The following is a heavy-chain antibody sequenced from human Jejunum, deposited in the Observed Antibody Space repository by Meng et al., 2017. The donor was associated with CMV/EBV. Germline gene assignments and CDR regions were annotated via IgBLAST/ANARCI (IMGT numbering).Heavy chain of an antibody. D-gene: IGHD3-3*01. CDR3: ARGVADFWGGYYCFDP. J-gene: IGHJ5*02. CDR1: YTSAAFV. Sequence: YTSAAFVIHWVRQAAGQGLEWMGSMNPKSAKTHYSQKFQDRVTMTSNTSINIVSMELNSLTSADTAVYYCARGVADFWGGYYCFDPWGQGTLVTVSS. CDR2: MNPKSAKT. V-gene: IGHV1-8*02.